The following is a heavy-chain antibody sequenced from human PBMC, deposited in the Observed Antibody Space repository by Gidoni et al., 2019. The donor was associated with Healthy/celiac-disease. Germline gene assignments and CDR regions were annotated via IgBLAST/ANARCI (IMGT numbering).Heavy chain of an antibody. Sequence: QLQLQESGPGLVKPSETLSLTCTVSGGSISSSSYYWGWIRQPPGKGLEWIGSIYYSGSTYYNPSLKSRVTISVDTSKNQFSLKLSSVTAADTAVYYCASRRDGYKVKVGWFDPWGQGTLVTVSS. V-gene: IGHV4-39*07. CDR2: IYYSGST. CDR1: GGSISSSSYY. D-gene: IGHD5-12*01. J-gene: IGHJ5*02. CDR3: ASRRDGYKVKVGWFDP.